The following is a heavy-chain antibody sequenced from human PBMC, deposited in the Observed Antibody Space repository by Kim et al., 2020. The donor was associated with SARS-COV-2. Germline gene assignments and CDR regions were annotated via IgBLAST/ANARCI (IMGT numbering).Heavy chain of an antibody. J-gene: IGHJ4*02. V-gene: IGHV4-31*03. Sequence: TLSLTCTVSGGSISSGGYYWSWTRQHPGKGLEWIGYIYYSGSTYYNPSLKSRVTISVDTSKNQFSLKLSSVTAADTAVYYCARGGTIFGVVTRPFDYWGQGTLDTVSS. CDR3: ARGGTIFGVVTRPFDY. CDR1: GGSISSGGYY. CDR2: IYYSGST. D-gene: IGHD3-3*01.